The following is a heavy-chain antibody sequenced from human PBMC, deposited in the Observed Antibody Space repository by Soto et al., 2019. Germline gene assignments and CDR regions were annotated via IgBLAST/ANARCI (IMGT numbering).Heavy chain of an antibody. Sequence: GASVKVSCKASGYTFNSYGISWVRQAPGQGLEWMGWISAYNGNTDYAQKLKGRVTMTTDTSTSTAYMELRSLRSDGTAIYYCARSRSGSAWDNWFDPWGQGTLVTVSS. V-gene: IGHV1-18*01. CDR2: ISAYNGNT. CDR1: GYTFNSYG. J-gene: IGHJ5*02. CDR3: ARSRSGSAWDNWFDP. D-gene: IGHD6-19*01.